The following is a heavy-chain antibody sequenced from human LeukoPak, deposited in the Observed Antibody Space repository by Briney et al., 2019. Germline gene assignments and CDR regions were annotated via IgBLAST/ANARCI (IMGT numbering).Heavy chain of an antibody. CDR3: ARWALRYFDWLLYSDYYFDY. CDR1: GLTFTSTS. J-gene: IGHJ4*02. V-gene: IGHV3-11*01. D-gene: IGHD3-9*01. CDR2: ISSSGSTI. Sequence: GGSLRISCVVSGLTFTSTSMAWVRQAPGKGLEWVSYISSSGSTIYYADSVKGRFTISRDNAKNSLYLQMNSLRAEDTAVYYCARWALRYFDWLLYSDYYFDYWGQGTLVTVSS.